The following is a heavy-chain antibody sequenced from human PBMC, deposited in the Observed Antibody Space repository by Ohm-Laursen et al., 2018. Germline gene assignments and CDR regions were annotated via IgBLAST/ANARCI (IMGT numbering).Heavy chain of an antibody. J-gene: IGHJ4*02. V-gene: IGHV3-7*01. CDR2: IKEDGSEK. Sequence: GSLRLSCAASGFIVSNNYMNWVRQAPGKGLEWVANIKEDGSEKNYVDSVKGRFTISRDNGKNSLYLQMNSLRAEDTAVYYCVKDAGGTYDYWGQGTLVTVSS. CDR3: VKDAGGTYDY. CDR1: GFIVSNNY.